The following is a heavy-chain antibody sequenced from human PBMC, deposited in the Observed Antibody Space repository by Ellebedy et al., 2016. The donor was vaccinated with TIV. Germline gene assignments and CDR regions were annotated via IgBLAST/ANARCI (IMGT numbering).Heavy chain of an antibody. CDR3: AGRGY. V-gene: IGHV3-7*01. J-gene: IGHJ4*02. Sequence: GGSLRLSXVASGFTFSSYWMTWVRQAPGKGLEWVANIKRDGSEEYYADSVKGRFTISRDNSKNSLYLQMNSLRAEDTAVYYCAGRGYWGQGTLVTVSS. CDR2: IKRDGSEE. CDR1: GFTFSSYW.